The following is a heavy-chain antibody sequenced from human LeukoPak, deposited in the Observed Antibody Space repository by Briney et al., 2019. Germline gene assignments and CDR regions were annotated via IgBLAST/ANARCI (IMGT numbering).Heavy chain of an antibody. CDR1: GGTFSSYA. CDR3: ARGWYCSSTSCYTEGSWFDP. V-gene: IGHV1-69*01. J-gene: IGHJ5*02. D-gene: IGHD2-2*02. Sequence: GASVKVSCKASGGTFSSYAISWVRQAPGQGLEWMGGIIPIFGTANYAQKFQGRVTITADESTSTAYMELRSLRSDDTAVYYCARGWYCSSTSCYTEGSWFDPWGQGTLVTVSS. CDR2: IIPIFGTA.